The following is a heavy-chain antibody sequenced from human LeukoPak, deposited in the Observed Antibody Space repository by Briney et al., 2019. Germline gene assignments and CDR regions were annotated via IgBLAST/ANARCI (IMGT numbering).Heavy chain of an antibody. Sequence: GGSLRLSCAASGFTFSSYAMSWVRQAPGKGLEWVSAISGSGGSTYYADSVKGRFTISRDNSKNTLYLQMNSLRAEDTAVYYCASGPLWFGGIGDAFDIWGQGTMVTVSS. CDR3: ASGPLWFGGIGDAFDI. D-gene: IGHD3-10*01. J-gene: IGHJ3*02. CDR2: ISGSGGST. CDR1: GFTFSSYA. V-gene: IGHV3-23*01.